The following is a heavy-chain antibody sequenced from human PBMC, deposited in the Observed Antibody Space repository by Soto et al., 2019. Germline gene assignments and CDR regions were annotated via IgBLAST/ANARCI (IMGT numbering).Heavy chain of an antibody. D-gene: IGHD2-2*01. CDR3: ASKYCSSTSSCYYYGMDV. Sequence: ACKASGGTFSSYAISWVRQAPGQGLEWMGGIIPIFGTANYAQKFQGRVTITADESTSTAYMELSSLRSEDTAVYYCASKYCSSTSSCYYYGMDVWGQGTTVTVSS. CDR1: GGTFSSYA. CDR2: IIPIFGTA. V-gene: IGHV1-69*01. J-gene: IGHJ6*02.